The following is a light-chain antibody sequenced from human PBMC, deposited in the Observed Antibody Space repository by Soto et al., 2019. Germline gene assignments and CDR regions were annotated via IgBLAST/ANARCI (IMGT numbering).Light chain of an antibody. CDR3: QQYGSSPPYT. CDR1: QSVSSY. V-gene: IGKV3-11*01. Sequence: EIVLTQSPATLSLSPGERATLSCRASQSVSSYLAWYQQKPGQAPRLLMSDASNRATGIPARFSGSGSGTDFTLTISSLEPEDFAVYYCQQYGSSPPYTFGQGTNLEIK. CDR2: DAS. J-gene: IGKJ2*01.